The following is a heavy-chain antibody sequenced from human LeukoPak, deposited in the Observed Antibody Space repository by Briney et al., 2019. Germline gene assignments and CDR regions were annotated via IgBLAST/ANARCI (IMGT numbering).Heavy chain of an antibody. V-gene: IGHV3-74*01. D-gene: IGHD3-22*01. CDR3: ARVSLYYYDSSGYQDAFDI. Sequence: GGSLRLSCAASGFTFSSYWMHWVRQAPGKGLGWVSRINSDGSSTSYADSVKGRFTISIDNAKNTLYLQMNSLRAADTAVYYCARVSLYYYDSSGYQDAFDIWGQGTMVTVSS. CDR1: GFTFSSYW. CDR2: INSDGSST. J-gene: IGHJ3*02.